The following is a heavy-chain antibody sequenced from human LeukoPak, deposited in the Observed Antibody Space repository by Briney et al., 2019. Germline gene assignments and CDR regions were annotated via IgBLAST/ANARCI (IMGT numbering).Heavy chain of an antibody. CDR2: IIPIFGTA. D-gene: IGHD6-13*01. CDR3: ARVRAAAGTWDY. V-gene: IGHV1-69*13. Sequence: SVKVSCKASGYTFTSYYMHWVRQAPGQGLEWMGGIIPIFGTANYAQKFQGRVTITADESTSTAYMELSSLRSEDTAVYYCARVRAAAGTWDYWGQGTLVTVSS. CDR1: GYTFTSYY. J-gene: IGHJ4*02.